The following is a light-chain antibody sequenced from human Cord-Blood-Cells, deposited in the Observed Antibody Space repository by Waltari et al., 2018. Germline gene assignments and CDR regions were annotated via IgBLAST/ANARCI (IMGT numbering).Light chain of an antibody. CDR2: DAY. Sequence: DIQMTQSPSTLSASVGDRVTITCRASQSISSWLAWYQQKPGKAPKLLIYDAYSLESGIPSRFSGSGAETEFTLTISSLQPDDFATYYCQQYNSYWTFGQGTKVEIK. CDR1: QSISSW. V-gene: IGKV1-5*01. CDR3: QQYNSYWT. J-gene: IGKJ1*01.